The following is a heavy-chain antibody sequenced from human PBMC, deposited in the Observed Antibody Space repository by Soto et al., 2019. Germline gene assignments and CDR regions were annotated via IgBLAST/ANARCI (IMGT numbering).Heavy chain of an antibody. J-gene: IGHJ6*02. CDR3: SRVWERTVTTRNYYYGMDV. V-gene: IGHV3-30-3*01. CDR2: ISYDGSNK. Sequence: GGSLRLSCAASGFTFSSYAMHWVRQAPGKGLEWVAVISYDGSNKYYAESVKGRFTISRDNSKNTLYLQMNSLRAEGTAVYYCSRVWERTVTTRNYYYGMDVWGQGTTVTVSS. D-gene: IGHD4-17*01. CDR1: GFTFSSYA.